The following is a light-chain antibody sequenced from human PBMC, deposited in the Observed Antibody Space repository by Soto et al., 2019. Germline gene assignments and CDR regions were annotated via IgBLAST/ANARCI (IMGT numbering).Light chain of an antibody. J-gene: IGKJ1*01. Sequence: EVVLTQSPGTLSLSPGERAILSCRASQSVNSGYLAWYQQKPGQAPRLLIYGTSNRAAGIPDRFSGSGSGTDFTLTISRLEPEDFAVYSCQQYLASPPWTFGQGTKVE. CDR2: GTS. CDR1: QSVNSGY. CDR3: QQYLASPPWT. V-gene: IGKV3-20*01.